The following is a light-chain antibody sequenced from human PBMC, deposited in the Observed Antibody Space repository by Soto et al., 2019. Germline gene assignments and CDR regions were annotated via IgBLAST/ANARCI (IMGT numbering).Light chain of an antibody. J-gene: IGKJ2*01. CDR3: QHFGSSPDT. V-gene: IGKV3-20*01. Sequence: EIVLTHAPANLSLSPGERATLSCRASQVVSTSYFACYYQKPGQAPRLLIYATSRRATDTPDRFSGRRSWADFTLTVSRLEPEDLAVFYCQHFGSSPDTFGRGTKLEIK. CDR2: ATS. CDR1: QVVSTSY.